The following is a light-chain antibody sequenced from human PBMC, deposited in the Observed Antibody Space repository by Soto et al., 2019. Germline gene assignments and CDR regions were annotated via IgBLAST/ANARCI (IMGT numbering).Light chain of an antibody. CDR1: SSDVGGYNY. CDR3: SSYTSSSTLAV. CDR2: DVS. J-gene: IGLJ7*01. Sequence: QSALTQPASMSGSPGQSITISCTGTSSDVGGYNYVSWYQQHPGKAPKLMIYDVSNRPSGVSNRFSGSKSGNTASLTISGLQAEDEADYYCSSYTSSSTLAVFGGGTQLTVL. V-gene: IGLV2-14*01.